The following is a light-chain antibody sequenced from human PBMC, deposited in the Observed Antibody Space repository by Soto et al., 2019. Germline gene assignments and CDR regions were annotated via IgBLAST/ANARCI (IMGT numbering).Light chain of an antibody. V-gene: IGKV1-39*01. CDR1: QSVSIY. J-gene: IGKJ1*01. Sequence: DVQMTQSPSSLSASVGDRVTITCRASQSVSIYLNWYQQKPGKAPNLLISAASSLQNGVPSRFRGSGSGTDFTIIISVLQPEDFATYYCQHSYSTPPWTFGQVTMVVIK. CDR2: AAS. CDR3: QHSYSTPPWT.